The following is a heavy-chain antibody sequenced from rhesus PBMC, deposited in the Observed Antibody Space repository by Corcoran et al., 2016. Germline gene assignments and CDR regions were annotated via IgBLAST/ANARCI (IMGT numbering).Heavy chain of an antibody. CDR2: IYGSDSST. V-gene: IGHV4-169*02. CDR1: GGSISSSY. Sequence: QLQLQESGPGLVKPSETLSVTCAVSGGSISSSYWSWIRQAPGKGLEWIGYIYGSDSSTSYNPSLKSRVTLSVDTSKNQLSLKLSSVTAADTAVYYCAREVVVGIAAGRDVDYWGQGVLVTVSS. J-gene: IGHJ4*01. CDR3: AREVVVGIAAGRDVDY. D-gene: IGHD6-13*01.